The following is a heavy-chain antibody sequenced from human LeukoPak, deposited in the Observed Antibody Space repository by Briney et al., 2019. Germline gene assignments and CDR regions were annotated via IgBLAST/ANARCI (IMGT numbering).Heavy chain of an antibody. Sequence: GGSLRLSCAASGFTVSNCYMIGVRQAPGKGREGVAGIYSGGDTNYADPVKGRFTISRDTSQNTVLLQMNSLRAEDTAVYYCARGEDGYNLGALDYWGQGTLVTVSS. D-gene: IGHD5-24*01. CDR3: ARGEDGYNLGALDY. CDR2: IYSGGDT. CDR1: GFTVSNCY. J-gene: IGHJ4*02. V-gene: IGHV3-66*01.